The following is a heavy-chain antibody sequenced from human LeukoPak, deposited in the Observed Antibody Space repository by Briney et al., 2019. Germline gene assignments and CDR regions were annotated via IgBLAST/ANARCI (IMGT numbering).Heavy chain of an antibody. CDR1: GFTFGDYA. CDR3: TRGGYSYGYAPNFDY. J-gene: IGHJ4*02. CDR2: IRSKAYGGTT. D-gene: IGHD5-18*01. Sequence: GGSLRLSCTASGFTFGDYAMSWFRQAPGKGLEWVGFIRSKAYGGTTEYAASVKGRFTISRDDSKSIAYLQMNSLKTEDTAVYYCTRGGYSYGYAPNFDYWGQGTLVTVSS. V-gene: IGHV3-49*03.